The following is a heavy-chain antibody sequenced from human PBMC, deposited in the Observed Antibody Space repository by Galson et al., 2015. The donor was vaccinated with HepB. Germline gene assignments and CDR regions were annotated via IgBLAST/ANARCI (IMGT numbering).Heavy chain of an antibody. J-gene: IGHJ4*02. CDR3: ARDRGASGNYEVIDY. V-gene: IGHV3-23*01. Sequence: SLRLSCAASGFTFSSYGMPWVRQAPGKGLEWVSRISGSGVNTDYADSVKGRFTISRDISKNTQYLQMNSLRAEDTAVYYCARDRGASGNYEVIDYWGQGTMVTVSS. D-gene: IGHD3-22*01. CDR1: GFTFSSYG. CDR2: ISGSGVNT.